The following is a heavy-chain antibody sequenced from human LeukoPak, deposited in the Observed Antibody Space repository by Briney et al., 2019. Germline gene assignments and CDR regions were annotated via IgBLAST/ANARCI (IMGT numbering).Heavy chain of an antibody. Sequence: GSLRLSCAASGFTFSSYAMKLVRQASGKGLEWVSISGSGGDTYYADSVKGRFTISRDNSKNTLYLQMNSLRAEDTAVYYCAKARGATYGTYYFDYWGQGTLVTVSS. D-gene: IGHD4/OR15-4a*01. J-gene: IGHJ4*02. CDR1: GFTFSSYA. CDR3: AKARGATYGTYYFDY. V-gene: IGHV3-23*01. CDR2: SGSGGDT.